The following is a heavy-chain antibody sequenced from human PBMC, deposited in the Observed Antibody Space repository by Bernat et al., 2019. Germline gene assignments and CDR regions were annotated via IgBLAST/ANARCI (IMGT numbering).Heavy chain of an antibody. CDR3: ARSASYGSGSYYKLDY. V-gene: IGHV3-74*02. CDR2: VNSDGSST. CDR1: GITFSGYA. Sequence: EGQLLESGGDLVQPGGSLRLSCAASGITFSGYAMSWVRQAPGKGLVWVSRVNSDGSSTVYADSVKGRFTISRDNAKNTLYLQMNSLRAEDTAVYYCARSASYGSGSYYKLDYWGQGTLVTVSS. J-gene: IGHJ4*02. D-gene: IGHD3-10*01.